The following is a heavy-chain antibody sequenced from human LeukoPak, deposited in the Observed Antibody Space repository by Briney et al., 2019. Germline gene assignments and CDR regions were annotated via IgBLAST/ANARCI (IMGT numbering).Heavy chain of an antibody. CDR1: GYTFTGYY. CDR3: ARDLPTVTTWDY. J-gene: IGHJ4*02. Sequence: GASVKVSCKASGYTFTGYYMHWVRQAPGQGLEWMGWINPNSGGTNYAQKFQGRVTMTRDTFISTAYMELSRLRSDDTAVYYCARDLPTVTTWDYWGQGTLVTVSS. V-gene: IGHV1-2*02. D-gene: IGHD4-17*01. CDR2: INPNSGGT.